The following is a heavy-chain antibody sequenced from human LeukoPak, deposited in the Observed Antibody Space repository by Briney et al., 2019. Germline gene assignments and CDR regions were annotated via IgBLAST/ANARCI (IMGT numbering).Heavy chain of an antibody. V-gene: IGHV3-23*01. CDR2: ISGSGGST. CDR3: AKDLAYYYGSGFDY. Sequence: GGSLRLSCAASGFTFSSYAMSWVRQAPGKGLEWASAISGSGGSTYYADSVKGRFTISRDNSKNTLYLQMNSLRAEDTAVYYCAKDLAYYYGSGFDYWGQGTLVTVSS. D-gene: IGHD3-10*01. CDR1: GFTFSSYA. J-gene: IGHJ4*02.